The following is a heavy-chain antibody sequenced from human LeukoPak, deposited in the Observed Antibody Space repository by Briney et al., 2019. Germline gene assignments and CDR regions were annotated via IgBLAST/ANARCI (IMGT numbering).Heavy chain of an antibody. CDR2: ISSSSSYI. Sequence: GGSLRLSCAASGFTFSSYSMNWVRQAPGKGLEWVSSISSSSSYIYYADSVKGRFTIPRDNAKNSLYLQMNSLRAEDTAVYYCASFRPTVAGFDPWGQGTLVTVSS. D-gene: IGHD4-11*01. CDR3: ASFRPTVAGFDP. CDR1: GFTFSSYS. V-gene: IGHV3-21*01. J-gene: IGHJ5*02.